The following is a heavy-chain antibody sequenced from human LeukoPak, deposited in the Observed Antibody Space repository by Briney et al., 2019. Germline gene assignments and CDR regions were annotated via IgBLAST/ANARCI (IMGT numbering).Heavy chain of an antibody. Sequence: PGRSLRLSCAASGFTFSSYAMHWVRQAPGKGLEWVAVISYDGSNKYYADSVKGRFTISRDNSKNTLYLQMNSLRAEDTAVYYCASPRVVGTTTFHYFDYWGQGTLVTVSS. CDR1: GFTFSSYA. V-gene: IGHV3-30-3*01. CDR2: ISYDGSNK. CDR3: ASPRVVGTTTFHYFDY. D-gene: IGHD1-26*01. J-gene: IGHJ4*02.